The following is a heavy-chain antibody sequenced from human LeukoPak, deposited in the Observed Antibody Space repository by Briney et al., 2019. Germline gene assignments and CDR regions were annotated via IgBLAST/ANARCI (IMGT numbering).Heavy chain of an antibody. CDR3: ATDILTGYSPSVDY. CDR2: FDPEDGET. V-gene: IGHV1-24*01. CDR1: GYTLTELS. J-gene: IGHJ4*02. D-gene: IGHD3-9*01. Sequence: ASVKVSCKVSGYTLTELSMHWVRQAPGQGLEWMGGFDPEDGETIYAQKFQGRVTMTEDTSTDTAYMELSSLRSEDTAVYYCATDILTGYSPSVDYWGQGTLVTVSS.